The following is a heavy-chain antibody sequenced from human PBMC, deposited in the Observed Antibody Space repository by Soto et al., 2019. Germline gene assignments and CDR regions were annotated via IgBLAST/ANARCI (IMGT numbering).Heavy chain of an antibody. V-gene: IGHV1-18*01. CDR1: GYTFDTYG. Sequence: QGQLLQSGAEVKKPGASVKVSCKASGYTFDTYGISWVRQAPGQGLEWMGWITPNNGDTNDAKKIQGRVPVTTSTSNPTAYWEVRSLRSDDTAVYYCARMAPCRDGFGYSRPLDSWGQGTLVTVSS. D-gene: IGHD2-21*01. CDR2: ITPNNGDT. J-gene: IGHJ4*02. CDR3: ARMAPCRDGFGYSRPLDS.